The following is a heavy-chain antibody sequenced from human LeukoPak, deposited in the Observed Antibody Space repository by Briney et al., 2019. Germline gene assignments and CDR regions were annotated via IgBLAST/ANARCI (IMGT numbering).Heavy chain of an antibody. J-gene: IGHJ4*02. D-gene: IGHD2/OR15-2a*01. CDR1: GGSFSGYY. CDR3: ARRSPTFPADN. CDR2: INHSGST. V-gene: IGHV4-34*01. Sequence: PSETLSLTCAVYGGSFSGYYWSWIRQPPGKGLEWIGEINHSGSTNYNPSLKSRVTISVDTSKNQFSLKLSSVTAADTAVYYCARRSPTFPADNWGQGTLVTVSS.